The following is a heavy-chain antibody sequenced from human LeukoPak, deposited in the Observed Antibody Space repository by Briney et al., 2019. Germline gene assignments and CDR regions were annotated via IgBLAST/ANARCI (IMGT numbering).Heavy chain of an antibody. Sequence: ASVKVSCKASGGTFSSYAISWVRQAAGQGLEWMGGIIPIFGTANYAQKFQGRVTITADESTSTAYMELSSLRSEDTAVYYCRFEYSSSSVLDYWGQGTLVTVSS. CDR1: GGTFSSYA. V-gene: IGHV1-69*13. J-gene: IGHJ4*02. D-gene: IGHD6-6*01. CDR2: IIPIFGTA. CDR3: RFEYSSSSVLDY.